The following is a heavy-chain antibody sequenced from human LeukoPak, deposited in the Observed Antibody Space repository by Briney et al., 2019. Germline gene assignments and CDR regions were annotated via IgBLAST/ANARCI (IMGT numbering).Heavy chain of an antibody. V-gene: IGHV3-23*01. J-gene: IGHJ5*02. CDR3: AKGANYYGSGSLFDP. D-gene: IGHD3-10*01. CDR2: ISGGGGST. Sequence: GGSLRLSCAASGFTFTNYAMSWVRQAPGKGLEWVSGISGGGGSTYYADSVKGRFTISKDNSKNTLYLQMNSLRAEDTAVYYCAKGANYYGSGSLFDPWGQGTLVTVSS. CDR1: GFTFTNYA.